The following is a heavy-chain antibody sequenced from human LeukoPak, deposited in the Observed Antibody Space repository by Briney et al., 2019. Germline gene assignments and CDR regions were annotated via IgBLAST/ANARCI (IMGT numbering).Heavy chain of an antibody. CDR1: GFIFSDYY. Sequence: GGSLRLSCAASGFIFSDYYMSWLRQAPGKGLEWVGRIKSETDGGTTDYAAPVKGRFTISRDDSKNTLYLQMSSLESEDTAVYYCTTSGSYWGQGTLVTVSS. CDR3: TTSGSY. CDR2: IKSETDGGTT. J-gene: IGHJ4*02. V-gene: IGHV3-15*01.